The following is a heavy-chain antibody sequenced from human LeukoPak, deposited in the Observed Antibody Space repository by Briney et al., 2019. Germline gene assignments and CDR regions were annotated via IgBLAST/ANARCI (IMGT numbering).Heavy chain of an antibody. Sequence: SSETLSLTCTVSGGSISSYHWSWIRQPPGKGLQWIGFIYSSGSTNYNPSLKSRVTISLDTSKNQFSLRVSSVTSADTAVYYCARGNSGYDYAFDIWGQGTMVTVSS. CDR3: ARGNSGYDYAFDI. CDR2: IYSSGST. J-gene: IGHJ3*02. D-gene: IGHD5-12*01. V-gene: IGHV4-59*01. CDR1: GGSISSYH.